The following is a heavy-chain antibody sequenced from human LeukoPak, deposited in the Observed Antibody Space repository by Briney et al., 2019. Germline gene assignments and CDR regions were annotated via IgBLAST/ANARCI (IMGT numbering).Heavy chain of an antibody. J-gene: IGHJ6*02. CDR3: ARARYYYDSSGYLLYYYYGMDV. V-gene: IGHV4-34*01. CDR1: GGSFSGYY. CDR2: INHSGST. D-gene: IGHD3-22*01. Sequence: PSETLSLTCAVYGGSFSGYYWSWIRQPPGKGLEWIGEINHSGSTNYNPSLKSRVTISVDTSKNQFSLKLSSVTAADTAVYYCARARYYYDSSGYLLYYYYGMDVWGQGTTVTVSS.